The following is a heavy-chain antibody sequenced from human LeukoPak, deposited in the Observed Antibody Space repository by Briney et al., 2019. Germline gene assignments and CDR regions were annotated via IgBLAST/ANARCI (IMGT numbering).Heavy chain of an antibody. CDR3: ARLWDYYDSSGYSDAFDI. V-gene: IGHV4-61*02. CDR1: GGSISSGSYY. CDR2: IYTSSGST. D-gene: IGHD3-22*01. J-gene: IGHJ3*02. Sequence: SETLSLTCTVSGGSISSGSYYWNWIRQPAGKGLEWIGRIYTSSGSTKYNPSLKSRVTISVDTSKNQFSLKLSSVTAADTAVYYCARLWDYYDSSGYSDAFDIWGQGTMVTVSS.